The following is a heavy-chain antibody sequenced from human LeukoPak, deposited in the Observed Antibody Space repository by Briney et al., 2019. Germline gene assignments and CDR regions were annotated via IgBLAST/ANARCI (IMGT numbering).Heavy chain of an antibody. CDR2: ISTYNGST. Sequence: ASVKVSCKASGYTFSTFGITWVRQAPGQGLEWMGWISTYNGSTNCAQKLQDRVTMTTDTSTTTAYMELRSLRFDDTAMYYCARDYGSGWFGAFDLWGQGTMVSVSS. CDR3: ARDYGSGWFGAFDL. CDR1: GYTFSTFG. J-gene: IGHJ3*01. V-gene: IGHV1-18*01. D-gene: IGHD6-19*01.